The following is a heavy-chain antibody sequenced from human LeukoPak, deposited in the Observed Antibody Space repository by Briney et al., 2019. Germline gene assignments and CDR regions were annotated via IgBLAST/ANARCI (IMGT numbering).Heavy chain of an antibody. J-gene: IGHJ4*02. V-gene: IGHV1-18*01. D-gene: IGHD2-15*01. Sequence: ASVKVSCKASGYTFTSYGISWVRQAPGQGLEWMGWISAYNGDTSYAQKLQGRVTMTTDTSTSTAYMELRSLRSDDTAVYYCAYADCSGGSCPFDYWGQGTLVTVSS. CDR3: AYADCSGGSCPFDY. CDR1: GYTFTSYG. CDR2: ISAYNGDT.